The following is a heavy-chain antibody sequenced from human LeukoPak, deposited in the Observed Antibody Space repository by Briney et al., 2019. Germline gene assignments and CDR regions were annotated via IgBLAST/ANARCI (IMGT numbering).Heavy chain of an antibody. CDR3: ARQGSYGDYSY. Sequence: PSETLSLTCTVSGYSISSGYYWGWIRQPPGKGLEWIGSIYYSGSTYYNPSLKSRVTISVDTSKNQFSLKLSSVTAADTAVYYCARQGSYGDYSYWGQGTLVTVSS. CDR2: IYYSGST. CDR1: GYSISSGYY. J-gene: IGHJ4*02. D-gene: IGHD4-17*01. V-gene: IGHV4-38-2*02.